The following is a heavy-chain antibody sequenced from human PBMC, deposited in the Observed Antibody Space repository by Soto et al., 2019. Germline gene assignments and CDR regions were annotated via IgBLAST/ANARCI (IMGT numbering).Heavy chain of an antibody. CDR2: VSHDGRKT. J-gene: IGHJ6*02. V-gene: IGHV3-30*18. CDR3: AKDLRQGASGATVYGMDV. CDR1: GFTFTNNG. Sequence: QVQLVESGGGDVQPGTSLRLSCVASGFTFTNNGMHWVRQAPGKGLEWVALVSHDGRKTFYADSVKGRLPIYRDNSKSTVYLHMNNLRPEDTAVYQCAKDLRQGASGATVYGMDVWGQGTKVTVSS. D-gene: IGHD5-12*01.